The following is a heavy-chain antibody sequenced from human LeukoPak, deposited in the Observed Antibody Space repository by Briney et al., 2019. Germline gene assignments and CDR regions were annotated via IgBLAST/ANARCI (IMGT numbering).Heavy chain of an antibody. V-gene: IGHV3-7*04. CDR3: ARTTKYSLDI. J-gene: IGHJ3*02. CDR2: IKHDASEK. D-gene: IGHD2/OR15-2a*01. Sequence: SGGSLSLSCVASGFTFSDYWMSWVGQAPGKGLEWVAHIKHDASEKYYVDSVKGRFTISRDNAKNSLYLSMNSLRSEDTAVYYCARTTKYSLDIWARGTMLTVSS. CDR1: GFTFSDYW.